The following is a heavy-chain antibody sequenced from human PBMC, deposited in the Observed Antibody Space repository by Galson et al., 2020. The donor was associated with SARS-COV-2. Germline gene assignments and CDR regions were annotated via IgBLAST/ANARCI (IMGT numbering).Heavy chain of an antibody. D-gene: IGHD2-15*01. CDR2: ISGSGTNM. Sequence: GESLKISCAGSGFTFSSYEMNWVRQAPGKGLEWVSSISGSGTNMYYADSVKGRFTISRDNARSSLYLQMTSLRAEDTAVYYCASPYLAAASFFGAFDIWGLGTMVTVSS. CDR1: GFTFSSYE. V-gene: IGHV3-48*03. J-gene: IGHJ3*02. CDR3: ASPYLAAASFFGAFDI.